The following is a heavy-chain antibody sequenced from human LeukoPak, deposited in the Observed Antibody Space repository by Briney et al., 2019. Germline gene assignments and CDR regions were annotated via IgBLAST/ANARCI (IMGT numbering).Heavy chain of an antibody. CDR2: ISSSSSYI. CDR3: ARDQATVVTPGDY. J-gene: IGHJ4*02. Sequence: PRRTLRPSCAASGFTSSSYSMKWVRHGPGKGQERVSSISSSSSYIYYADSVKGRFTISRDNAKNSLYLQMNSLRAEDTAVYYCARDQATVVTPGDYWGQGTLVTVSS. D-gene: IGHD4-23*01. V-gene: IGHV3-21*01. CDR1: GFTSSSYS.